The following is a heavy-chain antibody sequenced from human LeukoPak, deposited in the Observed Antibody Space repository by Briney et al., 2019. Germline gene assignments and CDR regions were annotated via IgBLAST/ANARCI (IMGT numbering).Heavy chain of an antibody. CDR3: ARHGPPYSGSYYYYFDY. Sequence: SETLSLTCTVSGGSISSYYWSWIRQPAGKGLEWIGRIYTSGSTNYNPSLKSRVTMSVDTSKNQFSLKLSSVTAADTAVYYCARHGPPYSGSYYYYFDYWGQGTLVTVSS. J-gene: IGHJ4*02. CDR2: IYTSGST. V-gene: IGHV4-4*07. D-gene: IGHD1-26*01. CDR1: GGSISSYY.